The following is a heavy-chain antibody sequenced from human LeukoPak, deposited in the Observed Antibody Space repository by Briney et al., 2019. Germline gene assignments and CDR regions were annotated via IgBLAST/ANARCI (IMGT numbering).Heavy chain of an antibody. CDR3: ARVSGTIGYYYYYYMDV. CDR1: GYTFTSYD. J-gene: IGHJ6*03. Sequence: GASVKVSCKASGYTFTSYDINWVRQATGQGLEWMGWMNPNSGNTGYAQKFQGRVTITRNTSISTAYMELSSLRSEDTAVYYCARVSGTIGYYYYYYMDVWGKGTTVTISS. D-gene: IGHD3-16*01. V-gene: IGHV1-8*03. CDR2: MNPNSGNT.